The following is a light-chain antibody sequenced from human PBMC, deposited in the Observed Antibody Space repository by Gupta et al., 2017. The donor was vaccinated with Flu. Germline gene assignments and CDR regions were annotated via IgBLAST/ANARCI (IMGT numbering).Light chain of an antibody. CDR2: DSN. V-gene: IGLV2-11*03. Sequence: GQSVTISCHGTTSDIGTYHYVSWSQQPPRNLLKLMIDDSNTGPAGVPAGSSGSNSGTTASLTVAGREADDEYDYYCDSNGDTWLFGGGTKLTVL. CDR1: TSDIGTYHY. CDR3: DSNGDTWL. J-gene: IGLJ3*02.